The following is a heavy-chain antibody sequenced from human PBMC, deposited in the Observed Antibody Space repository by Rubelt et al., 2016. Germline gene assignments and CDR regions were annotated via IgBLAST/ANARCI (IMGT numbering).Heavy chain of an antibody. D-gene: IGHD5-18*01. CDR2: INHSGST. J-gene: IGHJ4*02. V-gene: IGHV4-34*01. CDR3: ASEYTAMAQGFDY. Sequence: QVQLQQWGAGLLKPSETLSLTCAVYGGSFSGYYWSWIRQPPGKGLEWIGEINHSGSTNYNPSLKSLVTIAVDTSKNQFSLKLSSVTAADTAVYYCASEYTAMAQGFDYWGQGALVTVSS. CDR1: GGSFSGYY.